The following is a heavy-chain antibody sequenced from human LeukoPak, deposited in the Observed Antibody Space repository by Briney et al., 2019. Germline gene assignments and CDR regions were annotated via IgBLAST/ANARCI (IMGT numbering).Heavy chain of an antibody. Sequence: SVKVSCKASGGTFSSYAISWVRQAPGQGLEWMGGIIPIFGTANYAQKFQGRVTITTDESTSTAYMELSSLRSEDTAVYYCASPSGGPAALRHFDYWGQGTLVTVSS. V-gene: IGHV1-69*05. CDR1: GGTFSSYA. D-gene: IGHD2-2*01. CDR3: ASPSGGPAALRHFDY. CDR2: IIPIFGTA. J-gene: IGHJ4*02.